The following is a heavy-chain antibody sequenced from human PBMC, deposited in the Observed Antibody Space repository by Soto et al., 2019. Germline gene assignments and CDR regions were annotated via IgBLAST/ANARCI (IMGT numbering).Heavy chain of an antibody. V-gene: IGHV3-23*01. CDR2: ISGSGGST. D-gene: IGHD2-2*01. J-gene: IGHJ4*02. CDR1: GFTFSSYA. CDR3: AKGGSSTSCCYINFDY. Sequence: EVQLLESGGGLVQPGGSLRLSCAASGFTFSSYAMSWVRQAPGKGLEWVSAISGSGGSTYYADSVKGRFTISRDNSKNTLYLQMNSLRAEDTAVYYCAKGGSSTSCCYINFDYWGQGTLVTVSS.